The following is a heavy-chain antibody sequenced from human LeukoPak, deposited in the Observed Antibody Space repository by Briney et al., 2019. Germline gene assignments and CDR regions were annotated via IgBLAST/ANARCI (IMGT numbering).Heavy chain of an antibody. CDR3: ARDPHAILWSGYSDY. J-gene: IGHJ4*02. CDR2: ISSSSSTI. V-gene: IGHV3-48*01. Sequence: GGSLRLSCAASGFTFSSYSMNWVRQAPGKGLEWVSYISSSSSTIYYADSVKGRFTISRANAKNSLYLQMNSLRAEDTAVYYCARDPHAILWSGYSDYWGQGTLVTVSS. CDR1: GFTFSSYS. D-gene: IGHD3-3*01.